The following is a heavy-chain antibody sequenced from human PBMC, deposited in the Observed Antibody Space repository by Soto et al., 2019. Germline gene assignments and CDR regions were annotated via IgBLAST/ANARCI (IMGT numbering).Heavy chain of an antibody. J-gene: IGHJ4*02. CDR3: ARHSSDIVVVPAAIPLDY. Sequence: GESLKISCKGSGYSFTSYWIGWVRQMPGKGLEWMGIIYPGDSDTRYSPSFQDQVTISADKSISTAYLQWSSLKASDTAMYYCARHSSDIVVVPAAIPLDYCGQGTLVTVS. D-gene: IGHD2-2*02. CDR2: IYPGDSDT. CDR1: GYSFTSYW. V-gene: IGHV5-51*01.